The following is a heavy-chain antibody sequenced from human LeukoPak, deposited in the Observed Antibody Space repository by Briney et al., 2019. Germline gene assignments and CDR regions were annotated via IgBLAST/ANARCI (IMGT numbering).Heavy chain of an antibody. CDR1: GGSFSGYY. CDR2: INHSGSP. J-gene: IGHJ4*02. CDR3: ARALRTNFDY. Sequence: PSETLSLTCAVYGGSFSGYYWSWIRRPPGKGLEWIGEINHSGSPNYNPSLKSRVTISGDTSKNQFSLKLSSVTAADTAVYYCARALRTNFDYWGQGTLVTISS. D-gene: IGHD4-17*01. V-gene: IGHV4-34*01.